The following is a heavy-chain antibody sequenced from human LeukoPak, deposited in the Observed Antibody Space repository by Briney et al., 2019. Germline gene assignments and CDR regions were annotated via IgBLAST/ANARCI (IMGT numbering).Heavy chain of an antibody. J-gene: IGHJ4*02. Sequence: PGGSLRLSCAASGFTFSNYWMSWVRQAPGKGLEWVANIKQDGSEKYYVDSVKGRFTISRDNAKNSLYLQMNSLRAEDTAVYYCARVLGYSSSWYKDYFDYWGQGTLVTVSS. CDR3: ARVLGYSSSWYKDYFDY. V-gene: IGHV3-7*01. CDR2: IKQDGSEK. D-gene: IGHD6-13*01. CDR1: GFTFSNYW.